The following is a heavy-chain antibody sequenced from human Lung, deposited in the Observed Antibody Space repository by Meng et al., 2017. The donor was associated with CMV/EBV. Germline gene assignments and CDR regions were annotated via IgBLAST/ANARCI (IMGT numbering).Heavy chain of an antibody. CDR1: RFTFSGYE. D-gene: IGHD3-22*01. CDR2: NSSSVNIK. V-gene: IGHV3-48*03. Sequence: GGSXRLXCVVSRFTFSGYEMNWVRLAAGKGLEWVSYNSSSVNIKYYADSVKGLFTITRDNARNSLFLQMNSLRVEDTAVYFCAKDAARQYYDSSGYYFDYWGLGXLVTVSS. CDR3: AKDAARQYYDSSGYYFDY. J-gene: IGHJ4*02.